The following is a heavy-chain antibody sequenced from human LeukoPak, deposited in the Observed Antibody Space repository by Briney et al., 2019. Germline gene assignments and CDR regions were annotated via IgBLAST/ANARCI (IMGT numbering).Heavy chain of an antibody. CDR2: ISSSSSTI. V-gene: IGHV3-48*01. Sequence: GGSLRLSCAASGFTFSSYSMNWVRQAPGKGLEWVSYISSSSSTIYYADSVKGRFTISRDNAKNSLYLQMNSLRAEDTAVYHCAREGLYSGYEGVFDYWGQGTLVTVSS. CDR1: GFTFSSYS. J-gene: IGHJ4*02. D-gene: IGHD5-12*01. CDR3: AREGLYSGYEGVFDY.